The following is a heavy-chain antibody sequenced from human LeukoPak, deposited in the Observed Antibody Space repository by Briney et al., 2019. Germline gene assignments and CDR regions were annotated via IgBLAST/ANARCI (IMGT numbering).Heavy chain of an antibody. CDR3: AKGPGYYDSSGSPY. V-gene: IGHV3-30*02. Sequence: GGSLRLSCAASGFTFSSYGMHGVRQAPAKGLEWVAFIRYDGSNKYYADSVKGRFTISRDNSKNTLYLQMNSLRAEDTAVYYCAKGPGYYDSSGSPYWGQGTLVTVSS. CDR1: GFTFSSYG. CDR2: IRYDGSNK. D-gene: IGHD3-22*01. J-gene: IGHJ4*02.